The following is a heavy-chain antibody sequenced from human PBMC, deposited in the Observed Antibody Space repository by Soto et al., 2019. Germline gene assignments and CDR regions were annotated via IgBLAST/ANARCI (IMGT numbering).Heavy chain of an antibody. D-gene: IGHD2-15*01. Sequence: ASVKVSCKASGYTFTGYFMHWVRQAPGQGLEWMGWINPNRGDTRYTEMFQGRVVMTSDTSVTTVYMELSGLRFDDTAVYYCARRISTATIPFDYWGQGTRVTVSS. CDR2: INPNRGDT. V-gene: IGHV1-2*02. CDR1: GYTFTGYF. J-gene: IGHJ4*02. CDR3: ARRISTATIPFDY.